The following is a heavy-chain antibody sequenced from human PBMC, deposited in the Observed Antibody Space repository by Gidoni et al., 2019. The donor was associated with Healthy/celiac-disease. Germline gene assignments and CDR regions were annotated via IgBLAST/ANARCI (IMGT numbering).Heavy chain of an antibody. D-gene: IGHD3-16*01. CDR2: IYYSGST. Sequence: QLQLQESGPGLVKPSETLSLTCTVSGGSISSSSYYWGWIRQPPGKGLEWIGSIYYSGSTYYNPSLKSRVTISVDTSKNQFSLKLSSVTAADTAVYYCARSLITFRPTDAFDIWGQGTMVTVSS. J-gene: IGHJ3*02. CDR1: GGSISSSSYY. V-gene: IGHV4-39*01. CDR3: ARSLITFRPTDAFDI.